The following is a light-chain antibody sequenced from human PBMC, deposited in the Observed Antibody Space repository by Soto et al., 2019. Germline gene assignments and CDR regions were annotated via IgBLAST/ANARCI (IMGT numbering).Light chain of an antibody. CDR1: QSVSSSY. V-gene: IGKV3-15*01. CDR2: GAS. J-gene: IGKJ5*01. Sequence: ERVTLSCRASQSVSSSYLTWYQQKPGQAPRLLIHGASTRATGFPARFSGSGSGTDFTLTISSLQSEDFAVYYCQQYNNWPPITFGQGTRLEI. CDR3: QQYNNWPPIT.